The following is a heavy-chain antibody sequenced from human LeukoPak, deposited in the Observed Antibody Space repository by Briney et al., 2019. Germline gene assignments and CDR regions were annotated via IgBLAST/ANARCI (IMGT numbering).Heavy chain of an antibody. CDR3: ARGKVWYGELEDAYYFDS. CDR1: GGSFSDDY. D-gene: IGHD3-10*01. Sequence: PSETLSLTCAVPGGSFSDDYWTWIRQPPGKGLEWIGDINHSGNTNYNPSLKSRVTISLHTSKNQFSLKLSSVTAADTAVYYCARGKVWYGELEDAYYFDSWGQGTLVTVSS. J-gene: IGHJ4*02. CDR2: INHSGNT. V-gene: IGHV4-34*01.